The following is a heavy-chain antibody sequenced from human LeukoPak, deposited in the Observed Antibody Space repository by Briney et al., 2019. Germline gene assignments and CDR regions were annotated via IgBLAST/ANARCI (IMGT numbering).Heavy chain of an antibody. CDR1: GYTFTSYY. V-gene: IGHV1-46*01. CDR2: INPSGGST. J-gene: IGHJ6*02. CDR3: AREEVVAVATIFHYYYGMDV. Sequence: ASVKVSCKASGYTFTSYYMHWVRQARGQGLEWMGIINPSGGSTSYAQKFQGRVTMTRDTSTSTVYMKLSSLRSEDTAVYYCAREEVVAVATIFHYYYGMDVWGQGTTVTVSS. D-gene: IGHD5-24*01.